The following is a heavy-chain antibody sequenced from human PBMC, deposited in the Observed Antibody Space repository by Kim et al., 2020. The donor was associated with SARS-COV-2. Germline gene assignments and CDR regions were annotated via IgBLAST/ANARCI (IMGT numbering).Heavy chain of an antibody. Sequence: SEDPVEGRFIISRDNTKNTLYLQLNSLTVEDTAIYYCATGTTTTAFDYWGQGTLVTVSS. CDR3: ATGTTTTAFDY. V-gene: IGHV3-74*01. J-gene: IGHJ4*02. D-gene: IGHD1-7*01.